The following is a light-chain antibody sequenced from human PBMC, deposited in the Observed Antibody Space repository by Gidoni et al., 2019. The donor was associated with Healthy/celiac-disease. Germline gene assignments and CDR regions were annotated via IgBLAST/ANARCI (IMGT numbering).Light chain of an antibody. J-gene: IGKJ1*01. CDR3: QQSYSTPRT. CDR2: AAS. Sequence: DIQITQTPSSLSASVGDRVTITCRASQSISSYLNWYQQKPGKATKLLIYAASSLQSGVPSRFSGSGSGTDFTLTISSLQPEDFATYYCQQSYSTPRTFGQGTKVVIK. V-gene: IGKV1-39*01. CDR1: QSISSY.